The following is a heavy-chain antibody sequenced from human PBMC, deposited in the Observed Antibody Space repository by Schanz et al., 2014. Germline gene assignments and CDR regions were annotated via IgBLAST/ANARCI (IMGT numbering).Heavy chain of an antibody. Sequence: QVQLVESGGGVVQPGGSLRLSCAASGFTFSNYGIHWVRQAPGKGLEWVAVTSTDGTRTYYAASVRGRFTISRDNSKNTVYLQMNSLRAEDTAVYFCASLIGTTSAHFYGMDVWGQGTTVTVSS. J-gene: IGHJ6*02. D-gene: IGHD1-7*01. V-gene: IGHV3-30*19. CDR2: TSTDGTRT. CDR3: ASLIGTTSAHFYGMDV. CDR1: GFTFSNYG.